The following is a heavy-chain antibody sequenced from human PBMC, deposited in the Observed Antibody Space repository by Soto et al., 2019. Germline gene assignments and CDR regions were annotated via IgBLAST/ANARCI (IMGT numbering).Heavy chain of an antibody. V-gene: IGHV1-18*01. J-gene: IGHJ6*02. CDR3: ARDSGYYGSYVYYYYYGMDV. Sequence: ASVKVSCKASGYTFTSYGISWVRQAPGQGLEWMGWISAYNGNTNYAQKFQGRVTITADESTSTAYMELSSLRSEDTAVYYCARDSGYYGSYVYYYYYGMDVWGQGTTVTVSS. CDR2: ISAYNGNT. CDR1: GYTFTSYG. D-gene: IGHD3-10*01.